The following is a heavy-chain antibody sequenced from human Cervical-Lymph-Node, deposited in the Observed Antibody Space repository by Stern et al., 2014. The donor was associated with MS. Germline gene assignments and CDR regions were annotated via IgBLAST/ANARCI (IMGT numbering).Heavy chain of an antibody. V-gene: IGHV4-4*02. CDR2: IYHSGTT. CDR3: ARVNTGYNWFDF. Sequence: QVQLQESGPGLVKPSGTLSLTCAVSGGSISNTNWWGWVRQTPGMGLEGIGEIYHSGTTNFRPSLKSRVTMPVDKSKNQFSLEVKAVTAADTAIYYCARVNTGYNWFDFWGQGTLVTVSS. D-gene: IGHD5-12*01. CDR1: GGSISNTNW. J-gene: IGHJ5*01.